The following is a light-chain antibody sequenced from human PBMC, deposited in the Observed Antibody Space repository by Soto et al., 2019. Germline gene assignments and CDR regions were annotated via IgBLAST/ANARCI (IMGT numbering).Light chain of an antibody. Sequence: IVLTQSPGTLSLSPVERATLSFRASQSVSSSYLAWYQQKPGQAPRLLIYGASSRATGIPDRFSGSGSGTDFTLTISRLEPEDFAVYYCQQYGTPPFTFGQGTRLEIK. J-gene: IGKJ5*01. CDR3: QQYGTPPFT. CDR2: GAS. V-gene: IGKV3-20*01. CDR1: QSVSSSY.